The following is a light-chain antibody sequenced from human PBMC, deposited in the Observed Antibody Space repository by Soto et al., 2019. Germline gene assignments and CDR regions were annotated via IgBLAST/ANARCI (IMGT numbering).Light chain of an antibody. CDR3: HQDFNLPWT. CDR1: QSVGSY. CDR2: DAS. J-gene: IGKJ1*01. Sequence: EIVLTQSPATLSLSPGERATLSCRASQSVGSYLGWYQQKPGQAPRLLIYDASNRATGIPARFSGSGFGTDFTLTISSLQPEDFAVYFCHQDFNLPWTFGQGTKVDIK. V-gene: IGKV3-11*01.